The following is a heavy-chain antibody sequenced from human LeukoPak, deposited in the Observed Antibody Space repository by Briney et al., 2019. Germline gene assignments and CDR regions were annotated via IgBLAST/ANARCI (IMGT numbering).Heavy chain of an antibody. CDR3: AKDLVSYYYGSGSPSSAFDI. D-gene: IGHD3-10*01. J-gene: IGHJ3*02. V-gene: IGHV3-23*01. CDR2: ISGSGHST. CDR1: GFTFTSSA. Sequence: GGSLRLSCAASGFTFTSSAMSWVRQPPGKGLEWVSVISGSGHSTDYADSVKGRFTVSRDNSKNTLYLQMNSLRAEDTAVYYCAKDLVSYYYGSGSPSSAFDIWGQGTMVTVSS.